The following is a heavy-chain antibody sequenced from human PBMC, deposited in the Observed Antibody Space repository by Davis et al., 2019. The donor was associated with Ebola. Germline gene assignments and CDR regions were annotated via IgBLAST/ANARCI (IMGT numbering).Heavy chain of an antibody. CDR2: ISAYNGNT. CDR1: GYTFTGYY. Sequence: ASVKVSCKASGYTFTGYYMHWVRQAPGQGLGWMGWISAYNGNTNYAQKLQGRVTMTTDTSRSTAYMELRSLRSDDTAVYCCAREAGATTRIYDSWGQGTLVTVSS. CDR3: AREAGATTRIYDS. J-gene: IGHJ5*01. V-gene: IGHV1-18*04. D-gene: IGHD1-26*01.